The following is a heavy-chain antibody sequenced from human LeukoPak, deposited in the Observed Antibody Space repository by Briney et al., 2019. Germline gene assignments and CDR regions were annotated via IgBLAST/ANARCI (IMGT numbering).Heavy chain of an antibody. CDR3: ARDPYAGIMITFGGVIERDY. CDR2: IKQDGSEK. Sequence: GGSLRLSCSASGFTVSSNYMSWVRQAPGKGLEWVANIKQDGSEKYYVDSVKGRFTISRDNAKNSLYLQLNSLRAEDTAVYYCARDPYAGIMITFGGVIERDYWGQGTLVTVSS. J-gene: IGHJ4*02. CDR1: GFTVSSNY. D-gene: IGHD3-16*01. V-gene: IGHV3-7*01.